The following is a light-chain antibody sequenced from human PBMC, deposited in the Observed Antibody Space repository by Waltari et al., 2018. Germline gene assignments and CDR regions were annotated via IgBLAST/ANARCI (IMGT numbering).Light chain of an antibody. Sequence: EILLTQSPGTLSVSPGERVTLSCRASQSVSRTLAWYKQKPGQAPRLLIYDASTRATGIPDRFSGSGSGTDFSLTISRLEPEDFAVYYCQKYGTLPATFGQGTKVEIK. CDR2: DAS. CDR1: QSVSRT. J-gene: IGKJ1*01. V-gene: IGKV3-20*01. CDR3: QKYGTLPAT.